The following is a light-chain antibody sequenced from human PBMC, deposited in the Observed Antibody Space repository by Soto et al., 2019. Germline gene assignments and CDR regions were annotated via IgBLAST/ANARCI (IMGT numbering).Light chain of an antibody. J-gene: IGLJ2*01. Sequence: QSVLTQPASVSGSPGQSITISCTGTSSDVGGYNYASWYQQHPGKAPKLMIYDVSNRPSGVSNRFSGSKSGNTASLTISGLQAEDEADYYCSSYTSSSTQVFGGGTKVTVL. CDR1: SSDVGGYNY. CDR3: SSYTSSSTQV. CDR2: DVS. V-gene: IGLV2-14*01.